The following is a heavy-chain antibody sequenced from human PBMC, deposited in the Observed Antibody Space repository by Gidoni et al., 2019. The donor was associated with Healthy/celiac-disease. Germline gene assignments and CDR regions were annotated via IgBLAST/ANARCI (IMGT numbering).Heavy chain of an antibody. V-gene: IGHV3-15*01. CDR3: TTEGRSEFIVTSVRFDY. CDR1: GFTFSNAW. CDR2: IKSKTDGGTT. D-gene: IGHD1-26*01. Sequence: EVQLVESGGGLVKPGGSLRLSCAASGFTFSNAWMSWVRQAPGKGLEWVGRIKSKTDGGTTDYAAPVKGRFTISRDDSKNTLYLQMNSLKTEDTAVYYCTTEGRSEFIVTSVRFDYWGQGTLVTVSS. J-gene: IGHJ4*02.